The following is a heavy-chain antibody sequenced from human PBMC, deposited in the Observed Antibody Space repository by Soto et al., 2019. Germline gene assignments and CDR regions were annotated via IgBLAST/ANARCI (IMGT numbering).Heavy chain of an antibody. Sequence: QVRLVESGGGVVQPGTSLRLSCAASGFTFSDYGIHWVRQAAGKGLEWVASMTYDGATEYYADSVKGRFTMSRDNSKRALSLQMNSLRPDDTAVYYCARVRLSIAVNDAIDVWGQGTTVTVSS. CDR2: MTYDGATE. CDR1: GFTFSDYG. D-gene: IGHD3-3*02. V-gene: IGHV3-30*03. CDR3: ARVRLSIAVNDAIDV. J-gene: IGHJ3*01.